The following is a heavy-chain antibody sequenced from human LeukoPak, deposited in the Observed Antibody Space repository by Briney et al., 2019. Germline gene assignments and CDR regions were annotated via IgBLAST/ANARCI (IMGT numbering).Heavy chain of an antibody. CDR2: FSGNSDST. V-gene: IGHV3-23*01. Sequence: PGGSLRLSCAASGFTFSSYAMSSVPQAPGKGLEWVSTFSGNSDSTYYADSVKGRFTISRDNSKNTLYLQMNSLRAEDTAVYYCAKDLTADATWGQGTLVTVSS. J-gene: IGHJ5*02. CDR3: AKDLTADAT. CDR1: GFTFSSYA.